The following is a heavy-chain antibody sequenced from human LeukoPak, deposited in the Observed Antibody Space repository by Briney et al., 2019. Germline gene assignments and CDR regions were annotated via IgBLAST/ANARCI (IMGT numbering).Heavy chain of an antibody. CDR2: IKQDGSEK. CDR3: ARESVWFGELPTGY. V-gene: IGHV3-7*01. Sequence: GGSLRLSCAASGFTFSSYWMSWVRQAPGKGLEWVANIKQDGSEKYYVDSVKGRFTISRDNAENSLYLQMNSLRAEDTAVYYCARESVWFGELPTGYWGQGTLVTVSS. CDR1: GFTFSSYW. J-gene: IGHJ4*02. D-gene: IGHD3-10*01.